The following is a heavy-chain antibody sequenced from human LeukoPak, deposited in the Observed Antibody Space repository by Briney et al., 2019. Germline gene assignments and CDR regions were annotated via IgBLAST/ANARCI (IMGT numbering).Heavy chain of an antibody. D-gene: IGHD6-13*01. CDR3: ARELTARTLAAAGTIFDY. V-gene: IGHV1-18*01. CDR2: ISAKKGNT. CDR1: GYTFTSYG. J-gene: IGHJ4*02. Sequence: ASVKVSCKASGYTFTSYGISWVRQAPGQGLEWMGWISAKKGNTDYAQKLQGRVTMTTDTSTSTAYMELRSLRSDDTAVYYCARELTARTLAAAGTIFDYWGREPWSPSPQ.